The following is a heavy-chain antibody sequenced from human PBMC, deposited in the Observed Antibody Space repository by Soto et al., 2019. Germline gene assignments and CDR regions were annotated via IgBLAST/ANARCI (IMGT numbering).Heavy chain of an antibody. V-gene: IGHV1-2*02. CDR2: INPKSDDT. D-gene: IGHD5-18*01. CDR3: AKERMGRGDRYTAMVRGPRFDY. Sequence: GASVKVSCKASGYSFSDNQIHWLRRAPGQGLEWMGRINPKSDDTNYAQKFQGRFTISRDNSKNTLYLRMNSLRAEDTAVYYCAKERMGRGDRYTAMVRGPRFDYWGQGTLVTVSS. J-gene: IGHJ4*02. CDR1: GYSFSDNQ.